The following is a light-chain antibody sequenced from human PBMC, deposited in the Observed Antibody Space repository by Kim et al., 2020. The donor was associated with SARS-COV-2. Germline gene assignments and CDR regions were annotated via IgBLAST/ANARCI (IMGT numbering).Light chain of an antibody. CDR1: QSLVHTDGNMY. Sequence: GQPASISCRSRQSLVHTDGNMYLNWLQQRPGQPPRLLIYKTSNRFSGVPDRFSGSGTGTDFTLKISRVEAEDVGVYYCMQATHIRSFGQGTKLEI. CDR3: MQATHIRS. CDR2: KTS. J-gene: IGKJ2*03. V-gene: IGKV2-24*01.